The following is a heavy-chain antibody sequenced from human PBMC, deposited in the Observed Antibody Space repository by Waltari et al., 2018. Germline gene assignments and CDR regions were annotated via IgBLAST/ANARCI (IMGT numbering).Heavy chain of an antibody. CDR2: INHRGNT. Sequence: QVQLPPWGPGPLKSSETLSLPCAVYGGTFTNYYWFWCRQPPGKGLQGIGKINHRGNTNYNPSLKSRLTISVDMSKSQFSLKLNSVTAADTAVYFCARSNDPKTFDYWGQGALITVSS. CDR3: ARSNDPKTFDY. V-gene: IGHV4-34*02. CDR1: GGTFTNYY. J-gene: IGHJ4*02. D-gene: IGHD3-16*01.